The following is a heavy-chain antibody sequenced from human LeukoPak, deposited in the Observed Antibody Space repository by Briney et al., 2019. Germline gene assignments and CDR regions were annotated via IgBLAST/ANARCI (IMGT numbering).Heavy chain of an antibody. CDR2: IYSGGST. D-gene: IGHD3-10*01. CDR3: ATHYYGSGRGGYYFDY. CDR1: GFTVSSNY. V-gene: IGHV3-53*01. J-gene: IGHJ4*02. Sequence: GGSLRLSCAASGFTVSSNYMSWVRQAPGKGLEWVSVIYSGGSTYYADSVKGRFTISRDNSKNTLYLQMNSLRAEDTAVYYCATHYYGSGRGGYYFDYWGQGTLVTVSS.